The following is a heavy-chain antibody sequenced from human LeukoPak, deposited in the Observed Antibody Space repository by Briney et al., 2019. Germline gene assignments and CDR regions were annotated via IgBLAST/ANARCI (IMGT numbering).Heavy chain of an antibody. D-gene: IGHD6-19*01. CDR1: RGTFSSYV. J-gene: IGHJ4*02. V-gene: IGHV1-69*05. CDR3: ARDRSSGWYSDY. CDR2: IIPIFGTA. Sequence: SVKVSCKASRGTFSSYVISGVRQAPGQGLEWMGRIIPIFGTANYAQKFQGRVTIATDESTSTAYMELSSLRSEDPAVYYCARDRSSGWYSDYWGQGTLVTVSS.